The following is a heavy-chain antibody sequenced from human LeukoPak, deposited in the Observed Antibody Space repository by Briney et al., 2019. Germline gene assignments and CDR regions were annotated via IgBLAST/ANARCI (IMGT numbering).Heavy chain of an antibody. CDR3: ARVHRGVAVAGPVVGFDI. J-gene: IGHJ3*02. Sequence: SETLSLTCAVYGGSFSGYYWSWIRQPPGKGLEWIGEINHSGSTNYNPSLKSRVTISVDTSKNQFSLKLSSVTAADTAVYYYARVHRGVAVAGPVVGFDIWGQGTMVTVSS. CDR1: GGSFSGYY. V-gene: IGHV4-34*01. D-gene: IGHD6-19*01. CDR2: INHSGST.